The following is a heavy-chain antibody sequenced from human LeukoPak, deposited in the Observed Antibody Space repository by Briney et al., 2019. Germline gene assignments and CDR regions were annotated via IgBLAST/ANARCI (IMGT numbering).Heavy chain of an antibody. CDR2: IIPILGIA. CDR1: GGTFSSYA. D-gene: IGHD1-7*01. CDR3: ARSSDAYNWNYPNAFDI. J-gene: IGHJ3*02. Sequence: SSVKVSCKASGGTFSSYAISWVRQAPGQGLEWMGRIIPILGIANYAQKFQGRVTITADKSTSTAYMELSSLRSEDTAVYYCARSSDAYNWNYPNAFDIWGQGTMVTVSS. V-gene: IGHV1-69*04.